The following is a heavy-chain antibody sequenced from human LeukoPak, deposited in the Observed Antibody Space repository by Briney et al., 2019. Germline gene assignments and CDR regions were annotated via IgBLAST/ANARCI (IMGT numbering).Heavy chain of an antibody. CDR3: ARDKGAAAGHFDY. J-gene: IGHJ4*02. CDR1: GGSISSSSYY. V-gene: IGHV4-39*02. D-gene: IGHD6-13*01. CDR2: IYYSGST. Sequence: PPETLSLTCTVSGGSISSSSYYWGWIRQPPGKGLEWIGSIYYSGSTYYNPSLKSRVTISVDTSKNQFSLKLSSVTAADTAVYYCARDKGAAAGHFDYWGQGTLVTVSS.